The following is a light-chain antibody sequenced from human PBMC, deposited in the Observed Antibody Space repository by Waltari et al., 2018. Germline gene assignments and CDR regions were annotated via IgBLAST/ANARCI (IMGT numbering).Light chain of an antibody. CDR2: RDI. Sequence: SYEVTQPLSVSVALGQTARITCEGNNIGGKNVHWYQQKAGQAPVQVIYRDINRPSGIPERFAGSNSGNTATLTISRAQAEDEAEYFCQAWDTFTHVVFGGGTKQTVL. CDR1: NIGGKN. J-gene: IGLJ2*01. CDR3: QAWDTFTHVV. V-gene: IGLV3-9*01.